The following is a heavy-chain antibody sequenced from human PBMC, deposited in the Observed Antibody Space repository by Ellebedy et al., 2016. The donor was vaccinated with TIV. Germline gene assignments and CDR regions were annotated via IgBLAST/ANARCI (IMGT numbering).Heavy chain of an antibody. D-gene: IGHD5-24*01. CDR3: ARATSGFDY. CDR2: ITSAGDT. CDR1: GFTFSSPD. Sequence: PGGSLTLSCAASGFTFSSPDMHWVRQPTGKGLEWVSGITSAGDTYYLSSVKGRFIISRDSAKNSLYLQMNSLRAEDTAVYYCARATSGFDYWGQGALATVSS. J-gene: IGHJ4*02. V-gene: IGHV3-13*01.